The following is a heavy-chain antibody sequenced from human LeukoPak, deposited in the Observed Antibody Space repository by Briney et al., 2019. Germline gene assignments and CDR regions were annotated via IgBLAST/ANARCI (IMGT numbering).Heavy chain of an antibody. Sequence: GGSLRLSCAASGFTFSSYAMSWVRQAPGKGLEWVSAISGSGGSTYYADSVKGRFTISRDNSKNTLYLQMNSLRAEDTAVYYCARVALRPIDYSNPEFDPWGQGTLVTVSS. D-gene: IGHD4-11*01. CDR1: GFTFSSYA. CDR2: ISGSGGST. V-gene: IGHV3-23*01. J-gene: IGHJ5*02. CDR3: ARVALRPIDYSNPEFDP.